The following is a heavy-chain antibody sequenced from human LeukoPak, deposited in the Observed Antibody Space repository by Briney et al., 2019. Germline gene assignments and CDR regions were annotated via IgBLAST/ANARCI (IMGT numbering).Heavy chain of an antibody. D-gene: IGHD3-16*02. V-gene: IGHV3-30*18. J-gene: IGHJ4*02. CDR2: ISYDGSNK. Sequence: PGRSLRLSCAASGFTFSSYGMHWVRQAPGKGLEWVAVISYDGSNKYYADSVKGRFTISRDNSKNTLYLQMNSLRAEDTAVYYCAKDRGALRLGELSSGYFDYWGQGTLVTVSS. CDR3: AKDRGALRLGELSSGYFDY. CDR1: GFTFSSYG.